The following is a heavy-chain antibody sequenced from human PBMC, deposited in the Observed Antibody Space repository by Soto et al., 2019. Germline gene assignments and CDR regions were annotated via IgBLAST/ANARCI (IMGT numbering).Heavy chain of an antibody. D-gene: IGHD4-17*01. Sequence: QVQLVQSGAEVKKPGASVKVSCKASGYTFTRYAMHWVRQAPGQGLEWMGWINTGNGNTHYSQKFQGRVTFTRDASATTAYMELSSLTSEDTDVYYCARNVDYFDPWGQGTLVTVSS. J-gene: IGHJ5*02. CDR1: GYTFTRYA. V-gene: IGHV1-3*04. CDR3: ARNVDYFDP. CDR2: INTGNGNT.